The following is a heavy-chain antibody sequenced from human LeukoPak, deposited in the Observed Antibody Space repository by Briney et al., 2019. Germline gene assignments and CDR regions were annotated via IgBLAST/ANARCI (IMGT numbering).Heavy chain of an antibody. Sequence: SETLSLTCTVSGYSISSGYYWSWIRQPPGKGLEWIGYIYYSGSTNYNPSLKSRVTISVDTSKNQFSLKLSSVTAADTAVYYCARDAASGSYFGYWGQGTLVTVSS. CDR2: IYYSGST. CDR3: ARDAASGSYFGY. J-gene: IGHJ4*02. D-gene: IGHD1-26*01. CDR1: GYSISSGYY. V-gene: IGHV4-61*01.